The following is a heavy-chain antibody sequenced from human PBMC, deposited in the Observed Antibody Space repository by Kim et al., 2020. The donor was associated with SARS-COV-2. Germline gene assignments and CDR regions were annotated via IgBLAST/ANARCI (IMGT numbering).Heavy chain of an antibody. Sequence: SETLSLTCDVSGGSISSSNWWSWVRQPPGKGLEWIGEIYHSGSTNYNPSLKSRVTISVDKSKNQFSLKLSSVTAADTAMYYCARDPDYYGASWRGFDYWGQGTLVTVSS. J-gene: IGHJ4*02. D-gene: IGHD3-10*01. CDR2: IYHSGST. CDR3: ARDPDYYGASWRGFDY. V-gene: IGHV4-4*02. CDR1: GGSISSSNW.